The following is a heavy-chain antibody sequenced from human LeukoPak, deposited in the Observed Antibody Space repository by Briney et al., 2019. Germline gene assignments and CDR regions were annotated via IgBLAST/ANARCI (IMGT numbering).Heavy chain of an antibody. V-gene: IGHV4-31*03. J-gene: IGHJ6*02. CDR3: VRERYCSSTSCYFIPAGNGMDV. Sequence: SETLSLTCTVSGGSISSGGYYWSWIRQHPGKGLEWIGYIYYSGSTYYNPSLKSRVTISVDTSKNQFSLKLSSVTAADTAVYYCVRERYCSSTSCYFIPAGNGMDVWGQGTTVTVSS. CDR2: IYYSGST. CDR1: GGSISSGGYY. D-gene: IGHD2-2*01.